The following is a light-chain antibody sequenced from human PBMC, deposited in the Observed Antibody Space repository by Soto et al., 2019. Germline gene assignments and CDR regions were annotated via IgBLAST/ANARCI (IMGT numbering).Light chain of an antibody. CDR1: SSNIGGNY. Sequence: QSVLTQPPSASGTPGQSITISCSGSSSNIGGNYVYWYQQLPGTAPKLLIYRNNQRPSGVPDRLSGSKSGTSASLAISGLRSEDEADYYCAAWDDSLRGGVFGGGTKVTVL. J-gene: IGLJ3*02. CDR3: AAWDDSLRGGV. V-gene: IGLV1-47*01. CDR2: RNN.